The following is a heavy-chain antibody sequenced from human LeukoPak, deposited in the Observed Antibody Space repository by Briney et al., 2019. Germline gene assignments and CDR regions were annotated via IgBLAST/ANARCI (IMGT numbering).Heavy chain of an antibody. CDR3: ASPTQIAAAGTGVFDI. J-gene: IGHJ3*02. V-gene: IGHV3-21*01. Sequence: GGSLRLSRAASGFTFSSYSMNWVRQAPGKGLEWVSSISGSSSYIYYADSVKGRFTISRDNAKNSLYLRMNSLRAEDTAVYYCASPTQIAAAGTGVFDIWGQGTMVTVSS. CDR2: ISGSSSYI. CDR1: GFTFSSYS. D-gene: IGHD6-13*01.